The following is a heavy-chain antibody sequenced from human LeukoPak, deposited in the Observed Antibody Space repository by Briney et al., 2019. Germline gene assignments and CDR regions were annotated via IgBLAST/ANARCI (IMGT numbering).Heavy chain of an antibody. V-gene: IGHV3-23*01. J-gene: IGHJ4*02. CDR1: GFTFSGYA. CDR2: ISGSGGST. Sequence: PGGSLRLSCAASGFTFSGYAMSWVRQAPGKGLEWVSAISGSGGSTYYADSVKGRFTISRDNSKNTLYLQMNSLRAEDTAVYYCAKNIYDYVWGSYRYAPGYYFDYWGQGTLVTVSS. D-gene: IGHD3-16*02. CDR3: AKNIYDYVWGSYRYAPGYYFDY.